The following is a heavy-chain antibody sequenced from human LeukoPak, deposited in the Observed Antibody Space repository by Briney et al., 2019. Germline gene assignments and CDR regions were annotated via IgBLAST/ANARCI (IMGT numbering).Heavy chain of an antibody. Sequence: PSETLALTCTVSGGSISNYYWSWIRQPPGKGLEWIGYIYYSGSTDYNPSLESRVTISVDTSKNQFSLKLSSVTAADTAVYYCARHTQGYYYYGMDVWGQGTTVTVS. CDR3: ARHTQGYYYYGMDV. D-gene: IGHD2-2*02. V-gene: IGHV4-59*01. CDR2: IYYSGST. J-gene: IGHJ6*02. CDR1: GGSISNYY.